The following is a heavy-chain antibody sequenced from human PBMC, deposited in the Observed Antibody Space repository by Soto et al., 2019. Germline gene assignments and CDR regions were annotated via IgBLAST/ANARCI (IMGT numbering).Heavy chain of an antibody. CDR2: TYYRSKWYN. Sequence: SQTLSLPCAISGDSVSSNSAAWNWIRQSPSRGLEWLGRTYYRSKWYNDYAVSVKSRITINPDTSKNQFSLQLNSVTPEDTAVYYCARDGPASRIAARPQPDYCDGMDVWGQGTTVAVSS. CDR1: GDSVSSNSAA. V-gene: IGHV6-1*01. J-gene: IGHJ6*02. D-gene: IGHD6-6*01. CDR3: ARDGPASRIAARPQPDYCDGMDV.